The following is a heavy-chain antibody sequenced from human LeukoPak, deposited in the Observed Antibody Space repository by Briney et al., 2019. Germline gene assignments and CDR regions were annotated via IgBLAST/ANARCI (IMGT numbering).Heavy chain of an antibody. CDR3: AREAYDILTGTWFYYGMDV. Sequence: GASVKVSCKASGYSFTNFYIHWVRQAPGQGLEWMGVINPSGGTTSYAQKLQGRVTLTRDTSTSTVYIELTSLRSEDTAVYYCAREAYDILTGTWFYYGMDVWGQGTTVTVSS. D-gene: IGHD3-9*01. CDR1: GYSFTNFY. J-gene: IGHJ6*02. V-gene: IGHV1-46*04. CDR2: INPSGGTT.